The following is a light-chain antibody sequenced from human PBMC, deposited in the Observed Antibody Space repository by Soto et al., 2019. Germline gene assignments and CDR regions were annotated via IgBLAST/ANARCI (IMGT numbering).Light chain of an antibody. J-gene: IGLJ2*01. V-gene: IGLV1-47*01. CDR1: SSNIGSNY. Sequence: QSVLTQPPSASGTPGQRVTISCSGSSSNIGSNYVYWYQQLPGSAPKLLIYRNNQRPSGVPVRFSGSKSGTSASLAISGLRSEDEADYYSAAWDDSLSGVVFGGGTKLTVL. CDR2: RNN. CDR3: AAWDDSLSGVV.